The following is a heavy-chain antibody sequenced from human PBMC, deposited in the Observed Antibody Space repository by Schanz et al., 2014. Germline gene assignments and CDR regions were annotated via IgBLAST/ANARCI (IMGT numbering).Heavy chain of an antibody. CDR3: ARDYYDILTGYPYDTFDI. CDR1: GYTLTHYA. D-gene: IGHD3-9*01. V-gene: IGHV1-2*06. Sequence: QVQLVESGSELKKPGASVKVSCKASGYTLTHYAMNWVRQAPGQGLEWMGRINPNSGGTNYAQKFQGRVTMTRDTSISTAYMELRRLRSDDTAVYYCARDYYDILTGYPYDTFDIWGQGTMVTVSS. J-gene: IGHJ3*02. CDR2: INPNSGGT.